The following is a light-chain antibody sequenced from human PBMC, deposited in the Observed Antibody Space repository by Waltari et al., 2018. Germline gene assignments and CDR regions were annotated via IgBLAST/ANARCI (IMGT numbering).Light chain of an antibody. V-gene: IGKV1-39*01. CDR3: QQSYSTPWT. J-gene: IGKJ1*01. CDR2: AAS. CDR1: QSIRGY. Sequence: DIQMTQSPSSLSASVGARVTITCRASQSIRGYLNWYQQKPGRAPKLLIFAASNLESGVPSRFGGSGSGTDFTLTISSLQPEDFATYYCQQSYSTPWTFGQGTKVEI.